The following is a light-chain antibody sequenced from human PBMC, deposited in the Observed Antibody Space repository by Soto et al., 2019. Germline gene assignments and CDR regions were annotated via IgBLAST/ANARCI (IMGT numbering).Light chain of an antibody. V-gene: IGLV2-23*01. CDR2: EGS. J-gene: IGLJ2*01. CDR3: CSYAGSSTV. Sequence: QSVLTQPAPVSGSPGQSITISCTGTSSDVGSYNLVSWYQQHPGKAPKLMIYEGSKRPSGVSNRFSGSKSGNTASLTISGLQAEDESDYYCCSYAGSSTVFGGGTKVTVL. CDR1: SSDVGSYNL.